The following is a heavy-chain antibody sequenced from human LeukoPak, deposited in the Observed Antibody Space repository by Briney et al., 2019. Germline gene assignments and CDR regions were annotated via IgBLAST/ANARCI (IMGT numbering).Heavy chain of an antibody. CDR3: ARGTVAHPAYYYYYYMDV. CDR2: IIPIFGTA. J-gene: IGHJ6*03. V-gene: IGHV1-69*13. CDR1: GGTFSSYA. Sequence: SVKVSCKASGGTFSSYAISWARQAPGQGLEWMGGIIPIFGTANYAQKFQGRVTITADESTSTAYMELSSLRSEDTAVYYCARGTVAHPAYYYYYYMDVWGKGTTVTVSS. D-gene: IGHD6-19*01.